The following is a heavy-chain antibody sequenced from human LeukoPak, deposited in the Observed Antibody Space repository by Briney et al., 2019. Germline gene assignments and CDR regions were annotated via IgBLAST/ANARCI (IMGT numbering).Heavy chain of an antibody. CDR1: GGTFSSYA. J-gene: IGHJ5*02. D-gene: IGHD6-19*01. V-gene: IGHV1-69*05. CDR2: IIPIFGTA. Sequence: SVKVSCKASGGTFSSYAISWVRQAPGQGLEWMGGIIPIFGTANYAQKFQGRVTITTDESTRTAYMELSSLRSEDTAVYYCAREPRVGIAVAEGWFDPWGQGTLVSVSS. CDR3: AREPRVGIAVAEGWFDP.